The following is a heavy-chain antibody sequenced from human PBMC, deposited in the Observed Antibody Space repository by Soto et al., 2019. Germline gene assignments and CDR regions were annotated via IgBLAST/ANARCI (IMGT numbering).Heavy chain of an antibody. J-gene: IGHJ4*02. Sequence: EVQLLESGGALVQPGGSLRLSCAASGFTFSSYAMSWVRQAPGKGLEWVSLISGSGGGTNYAYSGKGRFTNSRDNFKNTLYLQMNSLRAEDTAVFYCAKHLSNGSPDYWGQGTLVTVSP. CDR3: AKHLSNGSPDY. V-gene: IGHV3-23*01. CDR1: GFTFSSYA. CDR2: ISGSGGGT. D-gene: IGHD2-15*01.